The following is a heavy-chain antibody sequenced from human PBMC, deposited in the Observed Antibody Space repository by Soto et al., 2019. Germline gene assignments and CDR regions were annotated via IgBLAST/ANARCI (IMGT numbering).Heavy chain of an antibody. CDR3: ARDYDILTGYVGWFDP. J-gene: IGHJ5*02. Sequence: QVQLQESGPGLVKPSETLSLTCTVSGGSISSYYWSWIRQPPGKGLEWIGYIYYSGSTNYNPSLKSRVTISVDTSKSQFSLQLSSVTAADTAVYYCARDYDILTGYVGWFDPWGQGTLVTVSS. CDR1: GGSISSYY. D-gene: IGHD3-9*01. V-gene: IGHV4-59*01. CDR2: IYYSGST.